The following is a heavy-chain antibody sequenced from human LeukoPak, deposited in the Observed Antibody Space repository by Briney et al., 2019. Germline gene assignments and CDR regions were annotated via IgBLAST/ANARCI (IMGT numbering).Heavy chain of an antibody. V-gene: IGHV1-69*05. J-gene: IGHJ6*03. Sequence: SVKVSCKASGGTFSSYAISWVRQAPGQGLEWMGRIIPIFGTANYAQKFQRRVTITTDESTSTDYMELSSLRSEDTAVYYCARDQNHRALMVYAKAAYYYYYMDVWGKGTTVTVSS. D-gene: IGHD2-8*01. CDR3: ARDQNHRALMVYAKAAYYYYYMDV. CDR1: GGTFSSYA. CDR2: IIPIFGTA.